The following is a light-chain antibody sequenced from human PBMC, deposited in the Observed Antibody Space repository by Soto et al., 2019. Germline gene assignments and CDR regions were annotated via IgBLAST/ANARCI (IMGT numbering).Light chain of an antibody. V-gene: IGKV1-5*03. CDR3: QQYDSIPYT. CDR2: KAS. CDR1: QTINSW. Sequence: DIQMTQSPSTLSASVRDRVTITCRASQTINSWLAWYQQRPGKAPRLLIYKASTLESGVPSRFSGSGSGTDFTLTISTLQPDDFATYYCQQYDSIPYTFGKGTKLDIK. J-gene: IGKJ2*01.